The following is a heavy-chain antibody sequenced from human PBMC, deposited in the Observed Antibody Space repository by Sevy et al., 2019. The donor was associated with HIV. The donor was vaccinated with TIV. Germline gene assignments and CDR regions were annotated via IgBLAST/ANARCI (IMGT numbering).Heavy chain of an antibody. D-gene: IGHD3-22*01. Sequence: GGSLRLSCAASGFTFSNAWMSWVRQAPGKGLEWVGRIKSKTDGGTTDYAEPVKGRFTISRDDSKNTLYLQMNSLKTEDTAVYYCTTEASGYFPRGAFDIWGQGTMVTVSS. V-gene: IGHV3-15*01. J-gene: IGHJ3*02. CDR3: TTEASGYFPRGAFDI. CDR1: GFTFSNAW. CDR2: IKSKTDGGTT.